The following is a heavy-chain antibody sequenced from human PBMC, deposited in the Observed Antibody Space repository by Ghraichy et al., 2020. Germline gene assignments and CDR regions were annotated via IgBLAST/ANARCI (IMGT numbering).Heavy chain of an antibody. CDR1: GGSFSGYY. V-gene: IGHV4-34*01. CDR2: INHSGST. Sequence: SETLSLTCAVYGGSFSGYYWSWIRQPPGKGLEWIGEINHSGSTNYNPSLKSRVTISVDTSKNQFSLKLSSVTAADTAVYYCARDKNRWLQNWGQGKMVTVSS. CDR3: ARDKNRWLQN. J-gene: IGHJ3*01. D-gene: IGHD5-24*01.